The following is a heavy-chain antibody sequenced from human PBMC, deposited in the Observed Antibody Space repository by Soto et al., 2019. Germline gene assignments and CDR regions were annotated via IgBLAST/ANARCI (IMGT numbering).Heavy chain of an antibody. Sequence: SGPTLVNPTQTLTLTCTFSGFSLSTSGICVSWIRQPPGKALEWLARIDWDDDKHYSTSLKTRLTISKDTSKNQVVLTMTNMDPVDTATYYCARVTKWGLQVDYWGQGILVTV. J-gene: IGHJ4*02. CDR3: ARVTKWGLQVDY. CDR2: IDWDDDK. CDR1: GFSLSTSGIC. D-gene: IGHD1-26*01. V-gene: IGHV2-70*11.